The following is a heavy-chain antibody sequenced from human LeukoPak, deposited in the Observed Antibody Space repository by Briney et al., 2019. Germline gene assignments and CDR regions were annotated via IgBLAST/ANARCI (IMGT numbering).Heavy chain of an antibody. CDR3: ATNPPELSYFYYYYYMDV. J-gene: IGHJ6*03. CDR2: ISSGSGST. CDR1: GFTFSSCS. Sequence: GGSLRLSCAASGFTFSSCSMNWVRQAPGKGLEWVSYISSGSGSTYYADSVKGRFTISRDNSKNTLYLQMNSLRAEDTAVYYCATNPPELSYFYYYYYMDVWGKGTTVTVSS. D-gene: IGHD1-14*01. V-gene: IGHV3-48*01.